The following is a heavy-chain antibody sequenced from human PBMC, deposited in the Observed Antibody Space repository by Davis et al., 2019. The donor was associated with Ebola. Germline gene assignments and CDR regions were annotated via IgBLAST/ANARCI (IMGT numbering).Heavy chain of an antibody. V-gene: IGHV3-20*04. CDR3: AKDIRLVQGDGMDV. Sequence: GESLKISCAASGFTVSSNYMSWVRQAPGKGLEWVSGINWNGGSTGYADSVKGRLTISRDNAKNSLYLQMNSLRAEDTALYYCAKDIRLVQGDGMDVWGKGTTVTVSS. J-gene: IGHJ6*04. CDR2: INWNGGST. D-gene: IGHD3-10*01. CDR1: GFTVSSNY.